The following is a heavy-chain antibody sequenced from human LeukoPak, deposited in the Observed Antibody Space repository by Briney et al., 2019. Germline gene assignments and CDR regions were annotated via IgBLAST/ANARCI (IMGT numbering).Heavy chain of an antibody. CDR2: INPSGGST. V-gene: IGHV1-46*01. D-gene: IGHD2-15*01. CDR1: GYTFTSYY. J-gene: IGHJ6*02. CDR3: ARAPVAYYYYYGMDV. Sequence: GASVTVSCKASGYTFTSYYMHWVRQAPGQGLEWMGIINPSGGSTSYAQKFQGRVTMTRDTSTSTVYMELSSLRSEDTAVYYCARAPVAYYYYYGMDVWGQGTTVTVSS.